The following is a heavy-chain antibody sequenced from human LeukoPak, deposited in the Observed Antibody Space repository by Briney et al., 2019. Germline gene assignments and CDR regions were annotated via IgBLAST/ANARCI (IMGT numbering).Heavy chain of an antibody. CDR2: IRYDGSNK. D-gene: IGHD3-16*02. Sequence: SGGSLRLSCAASGFTFSSYGMHWVRQAPGKGLEWVAFIRYDGSNKYYADSVKGRFTISRDNSKNTLYLQMNSLRAEDTAVYYCAKDLSGMITFGGVIVIPEATMDWGQGTLVTVSS. J-gene: IGHJ4*02. CDR3: AKDLSGMITFGGVIVIPEATMD. V-gene: IGHV3-30*02. CDR1: GFTFSSYG.